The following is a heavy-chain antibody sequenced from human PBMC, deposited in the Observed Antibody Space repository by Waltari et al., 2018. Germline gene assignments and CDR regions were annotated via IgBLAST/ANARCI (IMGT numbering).Heavy chain of an antibody. D-gene: IGHD5-18*01. V-gene: IGHV4-34*01. Sequence: QVQLQQWGAGLLKPSETLSLTCAVYGGSFSGYYWSWIRQPPGKGLEWIGEINQSGSTNYNPSLKSRVTISVDTSKNQFSLKLSSVTAADTAVYYCARQNPDSYGYYYYYYMDVWGKGTTVTVSS. CDR1: GGSFSGYY. J-gene: IGHJ6*03. CDR2: INQSGST. CDR3: ARQNPDSYGYYYYYYMDV.